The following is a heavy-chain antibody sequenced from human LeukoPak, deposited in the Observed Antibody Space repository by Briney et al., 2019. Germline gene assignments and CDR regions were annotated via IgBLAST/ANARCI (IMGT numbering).Heavy chain of an antibody. CDR3: ASGNTMVRGVITFDY. J-gene: IGHJ4*02. V-gene: IGHV1-18*01. D-gene: IGHD3-10*01. Sequence: GASVKVSCKASGYTFTSYGISWVRQAPGQGLEWMGWISAYNGNTNYAQRLQGRVTMTTDTSTSTAYMELRSLRSDDTAVYYCASGNTMVRGVITFDYWGQGTLVTVSS. CDR2: ISAYNGNT. CDR1: GYTFTSYG.